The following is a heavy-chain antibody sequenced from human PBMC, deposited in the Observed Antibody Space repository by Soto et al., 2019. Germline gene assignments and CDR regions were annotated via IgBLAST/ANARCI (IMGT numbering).Heavy chain of an antibody. V-gene: IGHV4-34*01. Sequence: QVQLQQWGAGLLKPSETLSLTCAVYGGSFSGYYWSWIRQPTGKGLEWIGEINHSGSTNYNPSLKSPVTISVETSKNQFSLKLSSVTAADTAVYYCARGRGGSGSYWPYYYYGMDVWGQGNTVTVSS. D-gene: IGHD3-10*01. CDR1: GGSFSGYY. CDR3: ARGRGGSGSYWPYYYYGMDV. J-gene: IGHJ6*02. CDR2: INHSGST.